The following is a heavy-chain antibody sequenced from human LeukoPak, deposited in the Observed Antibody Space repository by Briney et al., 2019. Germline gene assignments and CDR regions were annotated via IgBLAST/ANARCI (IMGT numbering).Heavy chain of an antibody. CDR2: INKDGGEK. D-gene: IGHD1-26*01. CDR3: VKDSPPRYSGSPPAY. V-gene: IGHV3-7*03. CDR1: GLSFRSYG. Sequence: SGGSLRLSCVTSGLSFRSYGMHWVRQAPGKGLEWVANINKDGGEKYYVDSVKGRFTISRDNAKNSLYLQMNSLRADDTAVYYCVKDSPPRYSGSPPAYWGQGTLVTVSS. J-gene: IGHJ4*02.